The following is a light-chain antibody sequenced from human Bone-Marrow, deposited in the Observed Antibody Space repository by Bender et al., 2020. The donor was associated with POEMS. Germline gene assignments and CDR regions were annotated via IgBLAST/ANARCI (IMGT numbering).Light chain of an antibody. Sequence: QYALTQPPSASGSPGQSVTISCTGTGSDVGGYNYVSWYQHHPGKAPKLIIYDVNERPSGVPDRFSGSKSDNTAFLTVSGLQADDEADYYCCSYAGNNTFVFGIGTKVTVL. CDR2: DVN. CDR1: GSDVGGYNY. CDR3: CSYAGNNTFV. V-gene: IGLV2-8*01. J-gene: IGLJ1*01.